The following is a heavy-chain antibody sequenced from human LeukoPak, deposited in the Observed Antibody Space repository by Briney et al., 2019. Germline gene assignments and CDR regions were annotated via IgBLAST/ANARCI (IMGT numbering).Heavy chain of an antibody. V-gene: IGHV1-2*02. Sequence: ASVKVSCKASGYTFTGYYIHWVRQAPGQGLEWMGWINPNSGGTNYAQKLQGRVTMTTDTSTSTAYMELRSLRSDDTAVYYCARTRESIDCSGGSCYPLFDYWGQGTLVTVSS. CDR3: ARTRESIDCSGGSCYPLFDY. D-gene: IGHD2-15*01. CDR1: GYTFTGYY. CDR2: INPNSGGT. J-gene: IGHJ4*02.